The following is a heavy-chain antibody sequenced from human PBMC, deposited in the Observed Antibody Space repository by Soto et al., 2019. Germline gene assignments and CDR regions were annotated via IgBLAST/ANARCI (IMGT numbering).Heavy chain of an antibody. CDR3: ARESSSSGYKAGWYFDL. D-gene: IGHD3-22*01. CDR1: GYTFTSYG. V-gene: IGHV1-18*01. CDR2: ISAYNGNT. J-gene: IGHJ2*01. Sequence: ASGKVSCKASGYTFTSYGISWVRQAPGRGLEWMGWISAYNGNTNYAQKLQGRVTMTTDTSTSTAYMELRSLRSDDTAVYYCARESSSSGYKAGWYFDLCGRGTLVTVSS.